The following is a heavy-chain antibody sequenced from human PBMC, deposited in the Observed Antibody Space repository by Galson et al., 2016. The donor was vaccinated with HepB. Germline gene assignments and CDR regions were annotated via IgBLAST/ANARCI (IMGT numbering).Heavy chain of an antibody. CDR3: ARSVGGAATAGGYYFDY. CDR2: IKQDGSER. Sequence: SLRLSCAASGFTFSSNWMSWVRQAPGKGLEWVANIKQDGSERYYVDSVKGRFTISRDNAKNSLYLQMNSLRAEDTAVYYCARSVGGAATAGGYYFDYWGQGTLVTVSS. J-gene: IGHJ4*02. D-gene: IGHD3-10*01. V-gene: IGHV3-7*03. CDR1: GFTFSSNW.